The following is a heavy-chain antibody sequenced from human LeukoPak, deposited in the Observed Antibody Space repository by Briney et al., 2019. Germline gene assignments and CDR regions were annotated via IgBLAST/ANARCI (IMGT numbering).Heavy chain of an antibody. Sequence: GASVKVSCKASGYTFTVYYMHWVRQAPGQGLEWMGWINPNSGGTNYAQKFQGRVTMTRDTSISTAYMELSRLRSDDTAVYYCARGLVRASGWYAKGDYYYYYMDVWGKGTAVTVSS. V-gene: IGHV1-2*02. CDR2: INPNSGGT. J-gene: IGHJ6*03. D-gene: IGHD6-19*01. CDR1: GYTFTVYY. CDR3: ARGLVRASGWYAKGDYYYYYMDV.